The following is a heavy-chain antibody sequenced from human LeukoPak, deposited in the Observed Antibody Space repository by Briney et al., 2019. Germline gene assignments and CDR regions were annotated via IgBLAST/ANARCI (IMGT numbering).Heavy chain of an antibody. Sequence: PGGSLRLSCAASGFTFSNYAIHWVRQAPGKGLEWVAVISYDGSNKYYADSVKGRFTISRDNSKNTLYLQMNSLRVEDTAVYYCARDFWDSSGYYSGGDYWGQGTLVTVSS. CDR1: GFTFSNYA. V-gene: IGHV3-30-3*01. CDR2: ISYDGSNK. J-gene: IGHJ4*02. CDR3: ARDFWDSSGYYSGGDY. D-gene: IGHD3-22*01.